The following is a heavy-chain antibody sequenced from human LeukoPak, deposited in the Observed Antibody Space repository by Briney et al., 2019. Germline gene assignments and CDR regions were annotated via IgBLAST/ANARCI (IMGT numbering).Heavy chain of an antibody. CDR2: ISSSSSYI. V-gene: IGHV3-21*01. CDR1: GFTFRRYS. J-gene: IGHJ4*02. Sequence: PGGSLRLSCAASGFTFRRYSMSWVREAPGEGLEWVSSISSSSSYIYYADSVKGRFTISRDNAKNSMYLQRNSLRAEDTAVYYCARDWGFGELLKPNWGQGTLVTVSS. D-gene: IGHD3-10*01. CDR3: ARDWGFGELLKPN.